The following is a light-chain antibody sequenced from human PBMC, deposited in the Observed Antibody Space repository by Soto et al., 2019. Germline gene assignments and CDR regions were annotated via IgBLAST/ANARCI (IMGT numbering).Light chain of an antibody. CDR3: QRYGSLWT. CDR2: GAF. Sequence: EIVLTQSPGTLSLSPGERATLSCRASQSVSSSYLAWYQQKPGQAPRLLIYGAFSRATGIPDRFSGSGSGTDFTLTISILEPEDFAVYYCQRYGSLWTFGQGDKVEIK. CDR1: QSVSSSY. V-gene: IGKV3-20*01. J-gene: IGKJ1*01.